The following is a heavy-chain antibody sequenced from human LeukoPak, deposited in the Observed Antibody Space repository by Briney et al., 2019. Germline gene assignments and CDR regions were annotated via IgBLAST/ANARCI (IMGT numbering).Heavy chain of an antibody. V-gene: IGHV3-9*01. J-gene: IGHJ4*02. Sequence: SLRLSCAASGFTFDDYAMHWVRQAPGKGLEWVSGISWNSGSIGYADPVKGRFTISRDNAKNSLYLQMNSLRAEDAALYYCAKQKSDSSGYYHFDYWGQGTLVTVSS. D-gene: IGHD3-22*01. CDR1: GFTFDDYA. CDR3: AKQKSDSSGYYHFDY. CDR2: ISWNSGSI.